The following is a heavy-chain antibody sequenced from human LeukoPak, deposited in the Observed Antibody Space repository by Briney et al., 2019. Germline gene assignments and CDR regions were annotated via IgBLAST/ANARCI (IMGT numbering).Heavy chain of an antibody. V-gene: IGHV4-34*01. CDR3: ARGTDYYGSGSYYKD. Sequence: PSETLSLTRAVYGGSFSGYYWSWIRQPPGKGLEWIGEINHSGSTNYNPSLKSRVTISVDTSKNQFSLKLSSVTAADTAVYYCARGTDYYGSGSYYKDWGQGTLVTVSS. CDR2: INHSGST. D-gene: IGHD3-10*01. CDR1: GGSFSGYY. J-gene: IGHJ4*02.